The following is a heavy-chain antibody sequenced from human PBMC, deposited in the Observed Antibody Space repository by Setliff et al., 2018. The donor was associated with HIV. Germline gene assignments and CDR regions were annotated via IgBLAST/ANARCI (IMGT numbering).Heavy chain of an antibody. D-gene: IGHD3-22*01. Sequence: PGGSLRLSCAASGFTFSSYAMHWVRQAPGKGLEWVAVISYDGGNKYYADSVKGRFTISRDNSKNTLYLQMNSLRAEDTAVYYCASANYYDSSGPYGSFDAFDIWGQGTMVTVSS. CDR2: ISYDGGNK. CDR3: ASANYYDSSGPYGSFDAFDI. J-gene: IGHJ3*02. CDR1: GFTFSSYA. V-gene: IGHV3-30-3*01.